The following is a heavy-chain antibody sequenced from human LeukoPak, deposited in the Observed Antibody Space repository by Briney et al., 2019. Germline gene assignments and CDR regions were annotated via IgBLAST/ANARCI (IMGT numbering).Heavy chain of an antibody. CDR2: IHTSGRA. CDR1: GDSISTYY. J-gene: IGHJ4*02. Sequence: KPSETLSLTCTVSGDSISTYYWSWIRQSAGKGLEWIGRIHTSGRANYNPSLKSRVTMSVDTSKTQFSLKLSSVTAADTAVYYCRGNDYGDSYADYWGQGTLVTVSS. D-gene: IGHD4-17*01. CDR3: RGNDYGDSYADY. V-gene: IGHV4-4*07.